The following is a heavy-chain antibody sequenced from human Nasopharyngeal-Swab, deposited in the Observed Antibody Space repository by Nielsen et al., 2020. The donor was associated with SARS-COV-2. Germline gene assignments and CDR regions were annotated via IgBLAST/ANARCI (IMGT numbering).Heavy chain of an antibody. Sequence: GESLKISCAASGFTFSTYWMHWVRQAPGKGREWVSRINSEGSSTTYADSVKGRFTISRDNAKNTLSLQMNSLRVEDTAVYYCARDFDCSSSDCYLDAFDIWGQGSAVTVSS. CDR3: ARDFDCSSSDCYLDAFDI. CDR2: INSEGSST. CDR1: GFTFSTYW. V-gene: IGHV3-74*01. J-gene: IGHJ3*02. D-gene: IGHD2-2*01.